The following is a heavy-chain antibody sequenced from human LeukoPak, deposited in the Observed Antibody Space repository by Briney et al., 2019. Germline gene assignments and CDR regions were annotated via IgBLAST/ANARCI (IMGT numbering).Heavy chain of an antibody. CDR1: GDSISSYY. CDR2: IFYSGST. Sequence: PSETLSLTCIVSGDSISSYYWSWIRQPPGKGLEWIEYIFYSGSTNYNPSLKSRVTISIVSSKNQFSLRLSSVTAADTAVFYCTRERWELGYYYGMDVWGQGTTVTVSS. D-gene: IGHD1-26*01. J-gene: IGHJ6*02. V-gene: IGHV4-59*01. CDR3: TRERWELGYYYGMDV.